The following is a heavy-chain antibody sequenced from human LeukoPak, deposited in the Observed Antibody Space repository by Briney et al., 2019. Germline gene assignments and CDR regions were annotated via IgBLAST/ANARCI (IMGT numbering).Heavy chain of an antibody. J-gene: IGHJ4*02. V-gene: IGHV3-23*01. CDR3: ARGMSAASGYLELEY. CDR1: GFTFSSYA. D-gene: IGHD3-22*01. Sequence: GGSLRLSCAASGFTFSSYAMSWVRQSPGKGLEWVSAISGSGGNTYSADSVKGRCTISRDNSLQTLFLHMNSLRAEDTAVYYCARGMSAASGYLELEYWGQGALVTVST. CDR2: ISGSGGNT.